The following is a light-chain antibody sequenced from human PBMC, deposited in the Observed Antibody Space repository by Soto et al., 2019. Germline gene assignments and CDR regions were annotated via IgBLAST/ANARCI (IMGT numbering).Light chain of an antibody. CDR2: AAS. Sequence: DIQMTQSPSSLSASVGDRVTITCRASQSISSYLNWYQQKPGKAPKLLIYAASSLQSGVPSRFSGSGSGTEFTLTISSLQPKDFATYYCQQSYSTPRTFGQGTKVEIK. J-gene: IGKJ1*01. CDR1: QSISSY. V-gene: IGKV1-39*01. CDR3: QQSYSTPRT.